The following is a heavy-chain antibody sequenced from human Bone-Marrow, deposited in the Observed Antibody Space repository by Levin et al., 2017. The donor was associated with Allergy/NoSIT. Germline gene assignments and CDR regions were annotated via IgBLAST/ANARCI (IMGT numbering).Heavy chain of an antibody. D-gene: IGHD1-14*01. V-gene: IGHV3-48*03. Sequence: GGSLRLSCLISGFTFTEYEMNWVRQAPGKGLEWVSYISSIGDPIFYADSVKGRFTISRDNAKNSLYLQMNSLRPEDTAVYYCARAPDTYYNGMDVWGQGTTVTVSS. J-gene: IGHJ6*02. CDR2: ISSIGDPI. CDR1: GFTFTEYE. CDR3: ARAPDTYYNGMDV.